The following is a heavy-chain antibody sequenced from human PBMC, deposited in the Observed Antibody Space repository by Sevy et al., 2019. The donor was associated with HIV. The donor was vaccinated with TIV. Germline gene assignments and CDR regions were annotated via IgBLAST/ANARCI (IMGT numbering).Heavy chain of an antibody. J-gene: IGHJ6*02. Sequence: ASVKVSCKASGYTFTGYYMHWVRQAPGQGLEWMGRINPNSGGTNYAQKFQGRVTMTRDTSISTAYMELSRLRSDDTAVYYCAGDKMRDIWTGRNPPYYYYGMDVWGQGTTVTVSS. CDR3: AGDKMRDIWTGRNPPYYYYGMDV. CDR1: GYTFTGYY. V-gene: IGHV1-2*06. D-gene: IGHD3-9*01. CDR2: INPNSGGT.